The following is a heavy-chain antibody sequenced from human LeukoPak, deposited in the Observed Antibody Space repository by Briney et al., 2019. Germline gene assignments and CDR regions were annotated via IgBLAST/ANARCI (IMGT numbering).Heavy chain of an antibody. CDR1: GGSFSGYY. CDR3: ARGAPLTVAGYYFDY. J-gene: IGHJ4*02. Sequence: PSETLSLTCAVYGGSFSGYYWSRIRQPPGKELEWIGEINHSGSTNYNPSLKSRVTISVDTSKNQFSLKLSSVTAADTAVYYCARGAPLTVAGYYFDYWGQGTLVTVSS. D-gene: IGHD6-19*01. CDR2: INHSGST. V-gene: IGHV4-34*01.